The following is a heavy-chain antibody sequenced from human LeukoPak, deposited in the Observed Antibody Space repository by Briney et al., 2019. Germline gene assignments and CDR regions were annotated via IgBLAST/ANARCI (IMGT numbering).Heavy chain of an antibody. Sequence: SETLSLTCAVYGGSFSGYYWSWIRQPPGKGLEWIGEINHSGSTNYNPSLKSRVTISVDTSKNQFSLKLSSVTAADTAVYYCAMNRGHTSRYAFDIWGQGTMVTVSS. CDR2: INHSGST. J-gene: IGHJ3*02. D-gene: IGHD5-18*01. CDR3: AMNRGHTSRYAFDI. CDR1: GGSFSGYY. V-gene: IGHV4-34*01.